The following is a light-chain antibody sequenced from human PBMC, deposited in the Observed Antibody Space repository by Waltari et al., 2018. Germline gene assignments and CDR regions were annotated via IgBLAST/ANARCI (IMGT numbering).Light chain of an antibody. J-gene: IGLJ2*01. CDR2: GSR. CDR1: SSNIGTGYD. CDR3: QSYDSSLSGSV. V-gene: IGLV1-40*01. Sequence: QSVLTQPHSVSGAPGQRVTIPCTGSSSNIGTGYDVHWYQQLPGTAPKLLISGSRNRPAGVPERFAGSKSGTSASLAIAGLQAEDGADYYCQSYDSSLSGSVFGGGTKLTVL.